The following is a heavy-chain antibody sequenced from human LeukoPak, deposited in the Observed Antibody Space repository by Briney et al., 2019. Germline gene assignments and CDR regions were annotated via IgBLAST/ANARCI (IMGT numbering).Heavy chain of an antibody. D-gene: IGHD2-15*01. CDR2: IYSGGST. V-gene: IGHV3-66*01. Sequence: GGSLRLSCAASGFTVSSNYMSWVRQAPGKGLEWVSVIYSGGSTYYADSVKGRFTISRDNSKNTLYLQMNSLRAEDTAVYYCARGRGYCSGGSCPQGDYYGMDVWGQGTTVTVSS. CDR3: ARGRGYCSGGSCPQGDYYGMDV. CDR1: GFTVSSNY. J-gene: IGHJ6*02.